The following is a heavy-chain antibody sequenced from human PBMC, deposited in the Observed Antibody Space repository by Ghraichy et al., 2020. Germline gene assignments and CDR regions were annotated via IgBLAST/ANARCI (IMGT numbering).Heavy chain of an antibody. D-gene: IGHD6-19*01. CDR1: GFIFDEYA. Sequence: GGSLRLSCAASGFIFDEYAMHWVRQAPGKGLEWVSGISWNSGIEGYADSVKGRFTISRDNAKNSLYLQMNDLRIEDTAFYYCARVQQRQQCQINFDFWGHGILVTVSS. CDR3: ARVQQRQQCQINFDF. V-gene: IGHV3-9*01. CDR2: ISWNSGIE. J-gene: IGHJ4*01.